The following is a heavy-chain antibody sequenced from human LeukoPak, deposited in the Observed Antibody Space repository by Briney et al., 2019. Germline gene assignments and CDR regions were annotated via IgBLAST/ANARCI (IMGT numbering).Heavy chain of an antibody. J-gene: IGHJ4*02. Sequence: QPGGSLRLSCAASGFTFSSYAMHWVRQAPGKGLEWVAVISYDGSNKYYADSVKGRFTISRDNSKNTLYLQMNSLRAEDTAVYYCAADTVTIRGALSYWGQGTLVTVSS. CDR2: ISYDGSNK. D-gene: IGHD4-17*01. V-gene: IGHV3-30*04. CDR1: GFTFSSYA. CDR3: AADTVTIRGALSY.